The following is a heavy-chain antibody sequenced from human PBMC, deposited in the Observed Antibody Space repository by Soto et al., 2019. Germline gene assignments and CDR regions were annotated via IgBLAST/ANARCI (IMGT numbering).Heavy chain of an antibody. V-gene: IGHV3-64D*06. CDR2: VSTSGRST. J-gene: IGHJ4*02. CDR1: GFIFSEST. CDR3: VKQAHGLDGVAFDY. D-gene: IGHD2-15*01. Sequence: GGSLRLSCSASGFIFSESTIYWVRQVPGKGLEAISAVSTSGRSTYYADSVKDRFTISRDNSKNTLFLQMGSLRPEDTAIYYCVKQAHGLDGVAFDYWGQGTQVTVSS.